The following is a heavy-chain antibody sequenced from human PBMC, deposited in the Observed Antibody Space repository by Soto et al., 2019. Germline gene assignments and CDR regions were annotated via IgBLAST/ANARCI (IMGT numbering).Heavy chain of an antibody. CDR1: GFSFRSYW. J-gene: IGHJ4*02. D-gene: IGHD3-9*01. V-gene: IGHV3-74*01. CDR2: ISSDGSTT. CDR3: AREYYGVLTGYYNDF. Sequence: EVQLVESGGDLVQSGGSLGLSCAASGFSFRSYWMHWVRQAPGKGLVWVARISSDGSTTTYADSASGRFIISRDNDANILYLQMSRLRAEETAVYYCAREYYGVLTGYYNDFWGQGTLVTVSS.